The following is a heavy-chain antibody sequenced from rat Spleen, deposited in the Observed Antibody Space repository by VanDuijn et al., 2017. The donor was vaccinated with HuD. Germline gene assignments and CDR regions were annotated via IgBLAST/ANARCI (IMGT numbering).Heavy chain of an antibody. CDR2: IIYDGSST. V-gene: IGHV5-17*01. CDR3: ARLIAAIYYFDY. D-gene: IGHD1-2*01. CDR1: GFTFSDYA. J-gene: IGHJ2*01. Sequence: EVQLVESGGGLVQPGRSLKLSCAASGFTFSDYAMAWVRQAPKKGLEWVATIIYDGSSTYYRDSVKGRFTISRDNAKSTLYLQMDSLRSEDTATYYCARLIAAIYYFDYWGQGVMVTVSS.